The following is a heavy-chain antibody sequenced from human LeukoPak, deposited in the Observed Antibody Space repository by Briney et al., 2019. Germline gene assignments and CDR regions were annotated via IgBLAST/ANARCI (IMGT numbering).Heavy chain of an antibody. CDR3: ARNLTMIPAKGAFDI. Sequence: PETLSLTCTVSGGSISSSTYYWGWIRQPPGKGLEWIASIYNSGSISYNPSLKSRVTISLDTSQKQFSLKLYSVTAADTAVYYCARNLTMIPAKGAFDIWGQGVMVTVSS. CDR1: GGSISSSTYY. J-gene: IGHJ3*02. CDR2: IYNSGSI. D-gene: IGHD3-22*01. V-gene: IGHV4-39*07.